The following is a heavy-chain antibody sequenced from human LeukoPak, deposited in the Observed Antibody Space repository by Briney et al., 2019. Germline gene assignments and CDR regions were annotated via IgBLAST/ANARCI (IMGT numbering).Heavy chain of an antibody. J-gene: IGHJ5*02. CDR3: ALLAAADSES. V-gene: IGHV3-74*01. CDR1: GFTFSSYW. CDR2: INSDGSDT. D-gene: IGHD6-13*01. Sequence: PGGSLRLPCAGSGFTFSSYWIHWVRQAPGKGLVWVSRINSDGSDTIYADSVKGRFTISRDNAKNTLYLQMNSLRAEDTAVYYCALLAAADSESWGQGTMVTVSS.